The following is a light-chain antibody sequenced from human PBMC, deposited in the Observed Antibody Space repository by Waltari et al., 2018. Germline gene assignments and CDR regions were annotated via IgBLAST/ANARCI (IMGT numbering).Light chain of an antibody. CDR3: VSWDDSLNGWV. CDR1: NSNIGTNN. V-gene: IGLV1-44*01. J-gene: IGLJ3*02. Sequence: QSVLTQPPSTSGTPGQRVSISCSGTNSNIGTNNVNWYQQVPGTAPKLRIYTSNQRPSGVPDRFSGSQSGTSASLAITGLQPEDEGDYYCVSWDDSLNGWVFGGGTKLTVL. CDR2: TSN.